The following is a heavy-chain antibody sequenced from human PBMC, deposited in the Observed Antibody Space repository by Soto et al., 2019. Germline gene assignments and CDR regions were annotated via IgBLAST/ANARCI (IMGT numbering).Heavy chain of an antibody. J-gene: IGHJ4*02. CDR3: ARLVGAYDSYFDH. V-gene: IGHV5-51*01. CDR1: GYDFARTW. Sequence: PGESLKISCKASGYDFARTWIGWARQPPGKGLDWLGIIYPGDSETRYSPSFRGQVTFSVDMSISTAYLQWSSLKTSDIAIYYCARLVGAYDSYFDHWGQGTRVTVSS. D-gene: IGHD3-3*01. CDR2: IYPGDSET.